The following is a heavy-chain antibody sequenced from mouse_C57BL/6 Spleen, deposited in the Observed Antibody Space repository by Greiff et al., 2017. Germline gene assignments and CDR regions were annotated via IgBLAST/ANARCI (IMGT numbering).Heavy chain of an antibody. D-gene: IGHD2-5*01. CDR1: GFNIKDDY. CDR2: IDPENGDT. J-gene: IGHJ2*01. V-gene: IGHV14-4*01. Sequence: VQLQQSGAELVRPGASVKLSCTASGFNIKDDYMHWVKQRPEQGLEWIGWIDPENGDTEYASKFQGKATITADTSSNTAYLQLSSLTSEDTAVYYCTTPYYSNYGYWGQGTTLTVSS. CDR3: TTPYYSNYGY.